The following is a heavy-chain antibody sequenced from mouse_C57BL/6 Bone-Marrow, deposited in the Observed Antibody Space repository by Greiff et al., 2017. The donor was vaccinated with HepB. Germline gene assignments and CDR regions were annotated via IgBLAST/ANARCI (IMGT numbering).Heavy chain of an antibody. CDR3: ARPNITTVVSY. CDR1: GFTFSSYG. V-gene: IGHV5-6*02. J-gene: IGHJ3*01. Sequence: DVKLVESGGDLVKPGGSLKLSCAASGFTFSSYGMSWVRQTPDKRLEWVATISSGGSYTYYPDSVKGRFTISRDNAKNTLYLQMSSLKSEDTAMYYCARPNITTVVSYWGQGTLVTVSA. D-gene: IGHD1-1*01. CDR2: ISSGGSYT.